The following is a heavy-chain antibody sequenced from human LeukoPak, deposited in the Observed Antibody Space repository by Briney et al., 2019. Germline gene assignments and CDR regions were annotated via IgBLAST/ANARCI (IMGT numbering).Heavy chain of an antibody. CDR2: ISSSSSYM. V-gene: IGHV3-21*01. CDR1: GFTFSSYS. J-gene: IGHJ4*02. Sequence: GGSLRLSCAASGFTFSSYSMNWVRQAPGKGLEWVSSISSSSSYMYYADSVKGRFTISRDNAKNSLYLQMNSLRAEDTAVYYCARASSLTKYYFDYWGQGTLVTVSS. D-gene: IGHD2-8*01. CDR3: ARASSLTKYYFDY.